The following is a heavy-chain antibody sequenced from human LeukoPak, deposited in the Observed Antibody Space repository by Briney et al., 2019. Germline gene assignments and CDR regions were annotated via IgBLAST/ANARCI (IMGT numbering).Heavy chain of an antibody. CDR3: TRDPLRCLRVGYYDY. Sequence: GGSLRLSCAASGFTFSTSAMNWVRQVPGKGLEWVSSIDYDSSHIYYAASVRGRFTISRDNARNSVYLQMDSLRVEDTAVYYCTRDPLRCLRVGYYDYWGQGTLVAVSS. D-gene: IGHD3-3*01. V-gene: IGHV3-21*01. J-gene: IGHJ4*02. CDR2: IDYDSSHI. CDR1: GFTFSTSA.